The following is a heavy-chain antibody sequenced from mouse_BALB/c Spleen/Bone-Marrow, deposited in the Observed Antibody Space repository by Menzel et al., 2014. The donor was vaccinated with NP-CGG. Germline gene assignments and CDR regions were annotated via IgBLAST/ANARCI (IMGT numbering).Heavy chain of an antibody. CDR3: ARGGNDLDY. D-gene: IGHD2-3*01. V-gene: IGHV7-3*02. CDR1: GFTFTDYY. J-gene: IGHJ2*01. CDR2: IRNKANGYTT. Sequence: EVKLVESGGGLVQPGGSLRLSCATSGFTFTDYYMSWVRQPPGKALEWLGFIRNKANGYTTEYSASVKGRFTISRDNSQSILYLQMNTLRAEDSATYYCARGGNDLDYWGQGTTLTASS.